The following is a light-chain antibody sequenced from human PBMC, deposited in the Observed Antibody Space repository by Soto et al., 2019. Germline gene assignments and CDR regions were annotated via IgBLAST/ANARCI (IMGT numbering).Light chain of an antibody. Sequence: ESMMMESRGTLSVYPGDRATLSCRAGQPLNNNVAWYQHKPGQAPRLLIYGTSTRATGISARFSGGGSGTEFTLTISSLQSEDFAVYYCQQYEKWPPSISSAQGTRLEI. CDR3: QQYEKWPPSIS. CDR1: QPLNNN. CDR2: GTS. V-gene: IGKV3-15*01. J-gene: IGKJ5*01.